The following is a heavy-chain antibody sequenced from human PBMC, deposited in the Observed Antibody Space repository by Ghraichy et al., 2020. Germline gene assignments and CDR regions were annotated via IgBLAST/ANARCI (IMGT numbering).Heavy chain of an antibody. Sequence: SETLSLTCTVSGGSISSYYWSWIRQPPGKGLEWIGYIYYSGSTNYNPSLKSRVTISVDTSKNQFSLKLSSVTAADTAVYYCAGDRGSSSWYDFDYWGQGTLVTVSS. CDR3: AGDRGSSSWYDFDY. D-gene: IGHD6-13*01. J-gene: IGHJ4*02. V-gene: IGHV4-59*01. CDR1: GGSISSYY. CDR2: IYYSGST.